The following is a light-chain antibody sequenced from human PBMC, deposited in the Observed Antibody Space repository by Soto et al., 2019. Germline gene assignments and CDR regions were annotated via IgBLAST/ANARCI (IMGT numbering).Light chain of an antibody. CDR3: QQYHSSVWS. J-gene: IGKJ1*01. CDR2: GAS. Sequence: EIVLTQSPGTLYLSPGARATLSCRASQSLSSSWLAWYQQKPGQAPRLLIYGASSRATGIPDGFSGSGSVKGLTLTISRLEHEDFAVYYCQQYHSSVWSFCQGTKVDIK. V-gene: IGKV3-20*01. CDR1: QSLSSSW.